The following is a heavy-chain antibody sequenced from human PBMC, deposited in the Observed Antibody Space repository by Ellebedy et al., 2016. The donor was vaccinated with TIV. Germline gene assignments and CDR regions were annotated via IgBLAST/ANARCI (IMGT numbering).Heavy chain of an antibody. J-gene: IGHJ4*02. CDR2: ISYDGSNK. D-gene: IGHD4-17*01. Sequence: GGSLRLSCEASGFTFATYWMNWVRQAPGKGLEWVAVISYDGSNKYYADSVKGRFTISRDNSKNTLYLQMNSLRAEDTAVYYCARYGDFHFDYWGQGTLVTVSS. CDR1: GFTFATYW. CDR3: ARYGDFHFDY. V-gene: IGHV3-30-3*01.